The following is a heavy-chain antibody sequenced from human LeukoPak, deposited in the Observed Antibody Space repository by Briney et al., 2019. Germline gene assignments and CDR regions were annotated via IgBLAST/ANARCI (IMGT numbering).Heavy chain of an antibody. J-gene: IGHJ4*02. CDR1: GGSISSYY. V-gene: IGHV4-59*01. D-gene: IGHD5-18*01. CDR3: ARIDTAMVIYY. Sequence: SATLSLTCTGSGGSISSYYWGWIRQRPGNGLEWIGYTYHSASTNYTPSLKSRVTISVDTSKNQFSLKLSSVTAADTAVYYCARIDTAMVIYYWGQGALVTVSS. CDR2: TYHSAST.